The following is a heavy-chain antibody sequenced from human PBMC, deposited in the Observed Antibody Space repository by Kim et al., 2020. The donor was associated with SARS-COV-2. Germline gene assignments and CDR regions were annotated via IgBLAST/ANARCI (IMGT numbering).Heavy chain of an antibody. Sequence: SETLSLTCTVSGGSISSSSYYWGWIRQPPGKGLEWIGSIYYSGSTYYNPSLKSRVTISVDTSKNQFSLKLSSVTAADTAVYYCARRSDDILTGYNYWGQGTLVTVSS. CDR3: ARRSDDILTGYNY. V-gene: IGHV4-39*01. CDR1: GGSISSSSYY. J-gene: IGHJ4*02. CDR2: IYYSGST. D-gene: IGHD3-9*01.